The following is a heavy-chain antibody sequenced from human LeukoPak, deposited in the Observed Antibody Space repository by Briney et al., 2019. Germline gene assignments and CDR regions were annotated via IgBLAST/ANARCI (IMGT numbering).Heavy chain of an antibody. CDR3: AREGDYYDSSGPDY. Sequence: ASVKVSCKASGYTFTGYYMHWVRQAPGQGLEWMGWISAYNGNTNYAQKLQGRVTMTTDTSTSTAYMELRSLRSDDTAVYYCAREGDYYDSSGPDYWGQGTLVTVSS. J-gene: IGHJ4*02. D-gene: IGHD3-22*01. V-gene: IGHV1-18*04. CDR1: GYTFTGYY. CDR2: ISAYNGNT.